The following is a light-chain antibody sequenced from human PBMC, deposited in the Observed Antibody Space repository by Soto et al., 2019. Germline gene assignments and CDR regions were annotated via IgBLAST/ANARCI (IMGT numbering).Light chain of an antibody. CDR3: SSYVTSGTLV. J-gene: IGLJ3*02. CDR1: SSDIGGSDY. V-gene: IGLV2-14*01. Sequence: QSVLTQAASVSGSPGQLITISCTGTSSDIGGSDYVSWYQKHPGKAPKVIIYEVSDRPSGVSDRFSGSKSGNTASLTISGLQAEDEADYYCSSYVTSGTLVFGGGTKLTVL. CDR2: EVS.